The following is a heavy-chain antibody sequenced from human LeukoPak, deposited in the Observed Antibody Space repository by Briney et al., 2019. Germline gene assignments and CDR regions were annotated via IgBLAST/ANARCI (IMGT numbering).Heavy chain of an antibody. J-gene: IGHJ4*02. CDR1: VSSISSYY. D-gene: IGHD3-22*01. Sequence: PSETLSLTCSVSVSSISSYYWSWIRQPPGKGLEWIGYIYDSGSTNYNPSLKSRVTVSVDTSKNQFSLKLSSVTAADTAVYYCARHHKTYYYDSSGYPYFDYWGQGTLVTVSS. V-gene: IGHV4-59*08. CDR2: IYDSGST. CDR3: ARHHKTYYYDSSGYPYFDY.